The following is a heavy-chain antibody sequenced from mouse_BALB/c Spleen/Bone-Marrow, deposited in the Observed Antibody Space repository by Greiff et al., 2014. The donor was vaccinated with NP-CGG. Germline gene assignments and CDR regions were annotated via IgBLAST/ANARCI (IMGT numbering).Heavy chain of an antibody. V-gene: IGHV3-2*02. J-gene: IGHJ1*01. CDR3: ARSADWYFDV. CDR1: GYSITSDYA. CDR2: ISYSGST. Sequence: VQLQQSGPGLVKPSQSLSLTCTVTGYSITSDYAWHWIRQFPGNKLEWMGYISYSGSTSYYPSLKSRISITRDTSKNQFFLQLKSVTTEDTATYYCARSADWYFDVWGAGTTVTVSS.